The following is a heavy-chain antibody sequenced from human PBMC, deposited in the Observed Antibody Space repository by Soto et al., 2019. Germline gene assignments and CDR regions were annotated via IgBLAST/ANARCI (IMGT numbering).Heavy chain of an antibody. V-gene: IGHV1-69*01. Sequence: QVQLVQSGAEVKKPGSSVKVSCKASGGTFSSYAISWVRQAPGQGLEWMGGIIPIFGTANYAQKFQGRVTITADESTSIAYMELSSLRSEDTAVYYCAREEGVAAAGTGNWFDPWGQGTLVTVSS. J-gene: IGHJ5*02. CDR2: IIPIFGTA. D-gene: IGHD6-13*01. CDR3: AREEGVAAAGTGNWFDP. CDR1: GGTFSSYA.